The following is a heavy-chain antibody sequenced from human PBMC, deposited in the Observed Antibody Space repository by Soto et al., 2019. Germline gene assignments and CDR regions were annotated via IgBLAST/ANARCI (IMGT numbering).Heavy chain of an antibody. J-gene: IGHJ3*02. CDR2: ISHDGSYK. Sequence: LRLSCAASGFGFTTYVMHWVRQAPGKGLEWVAVISHDGSYKYYGDAVKGRFTISRDTSKNAVYLEMNSLRPEDTAVYYCAKGLLAIVGTTLPRDAFNIWGQGTMVTVSS. CDR3: AKGLLAIVGTTLPRDAFNI. D-gene: IGHD1-26*01. V-gene: IGHV3-30*18. CDR1: GFGFTTYV.